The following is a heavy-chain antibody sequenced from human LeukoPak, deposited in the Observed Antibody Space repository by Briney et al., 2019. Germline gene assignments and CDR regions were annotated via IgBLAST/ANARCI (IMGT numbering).Heavy chain of an antibody. CDR3: AEGRAYSSTSCFDY. CDR2: ISDST. V-gene: IGHV3-23*01. D-gene: IGHD2-2*01. Sequence: GGSLRLSCAASGFIFSISTMHWVRQAPGKGLEWVSGISDSTYYADSVKGRFTISRDNSRNTLYLQMDSLRAEDTAVYYCAEGRAYSSTSCFDYWGQGTLVTVSS. J-gene: IGHJ4*02. CDR1: GFIFSIST.